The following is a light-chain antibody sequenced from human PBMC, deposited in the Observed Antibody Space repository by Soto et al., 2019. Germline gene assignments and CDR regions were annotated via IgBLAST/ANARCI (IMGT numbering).Light chain of an antibody. CDR2: YDS. V-gene: IGLV3-21*04. Sequence: SYELTQPPSVSVAPGKTARITCGENNIGSKSVHWYQQKPGQAPVLVIYYDSDRPSGIPERFSGSNSGNTATLTISRVEAGDEADYYCQVWDSSSDHPGVVFGGGTKVTVL. J-gene: IGLJ2*01. CDR3: QVWDSSSDHPGVV. CDR1: NIGSKS.